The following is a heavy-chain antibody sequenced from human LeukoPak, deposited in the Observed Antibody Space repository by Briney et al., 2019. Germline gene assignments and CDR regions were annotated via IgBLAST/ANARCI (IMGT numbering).Heavy chain of an antibody. CDR3: ARFYGLGYFDY. Sequence: SETLSLTCAVYGGSFSGYYWSWIRQPPGKGLEWIGEINHSGSTNYNPSLKSRVTISVDTSKNQFSLKLSSVTAVDTAVYYCARFYGLGYFDYWGQGTLVTVSS. D-gene: IGHD4-17*01. V-gene: IGHV4-34*01. CDR1: GGSFSGYY. J-gene: IGHJ4*02. CDR2: INHSGST.